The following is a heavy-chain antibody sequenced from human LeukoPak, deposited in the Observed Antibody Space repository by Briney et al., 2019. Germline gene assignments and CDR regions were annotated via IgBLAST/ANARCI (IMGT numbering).Heavy chain of an antibody. V-gene: IGHV4-4*07. Sequence: MPSETLSLTCTVSGGSISSYYWSWIRQPAGKGLEWIGRIYTSGSTNYNPSLKSRVTISVDTSKNQFSLKLSSVTAADTAVYYCARATHDSSGYYGAGVAFDIWGQGTMVTVSS. CDR2: IYTSGST. J-gene: IGHJ3*02. CDR3: ARATHDSSGYYGAGVAFDI. CDR1: GGSISSYY. D-gene: IGHD3-22*01.